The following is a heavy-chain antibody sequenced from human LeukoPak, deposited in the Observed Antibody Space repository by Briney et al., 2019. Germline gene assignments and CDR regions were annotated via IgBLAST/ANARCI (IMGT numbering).Heavy chain of an antibody. CDR3: ARGLLYCTNGVCQIWSWVNYYYGMDV. V-gene: IGHV1-69*01. CDR2: IIPIFGTA. Sequence: GASVKVSCKASGGTFSSYAISWVRQAPGQGLEWMGGIIPIFGTANYAQKFQGRVTITADESTSTAYMELSSLRSEDTAVYYCARGLLYCTNGVCQIWSWVNYYYGMDVWGQGTTVTVSS. J-gene: IGHJ6*02. D-gene: IGHD2-8*01. CDR1: GGTFSSYA.